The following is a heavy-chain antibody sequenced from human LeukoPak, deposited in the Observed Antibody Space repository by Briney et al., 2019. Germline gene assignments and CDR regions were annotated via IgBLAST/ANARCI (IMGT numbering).Heavy chain of an antibody. CDR2: IKQDGSEK. CDR3: ARTDRASLDY. Sequence: GGSLRLSCAASGFPFSSYWMSWVRQAPGKGLEWVANIKQDGSEKYYVDSVKGRFTISRDNAKNSPYLQMNSLRAEDTAVYYCARTDRASLDYWGQGTLVTVSS. V-gene: IGHV3-7*01. CDR1: GFPFSSYW. D-gene: IGHD2-15*01. J-gene: IGHJ4*02.